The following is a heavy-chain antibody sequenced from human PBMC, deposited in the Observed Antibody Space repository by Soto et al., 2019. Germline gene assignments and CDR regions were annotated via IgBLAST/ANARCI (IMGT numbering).Heavy chain of an antibody. Sequence: PSETLSLTCAVYGGSFSAYYWSWVRQPPGKGLEWIGEIIHSESTKYNPSLKSRVTISVDTSKNQFSLNLSSVTAADTAVYYCARQRPTDGRWEFANYYGMDVWGQGTPVTVSS. CDR3: ARQRPTDGRWEFANYYGMDV. CDR1: GGSFSAYY. CDR2: IIHSEST. D-gene: IGHD1-26*01. J-gene: IGHJ6*02. V-gene: IGHV4-34*12.